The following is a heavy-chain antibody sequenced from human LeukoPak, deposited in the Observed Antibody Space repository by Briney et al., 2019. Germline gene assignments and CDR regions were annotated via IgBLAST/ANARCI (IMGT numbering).Heavy chain of an antibody. CDR3: ARCSSGVSPFDY. J-gene: IGHJ4*02. Sequence: ASVKVSCKASGYTFTGYYMHWVRHAPGQGLELMGWINPNSGGTNYAQKFQGRVTMTRDTSISTAYMELSRLRSDDTAVYYCARCSSGVSPFDYWGQGTLVTVSS. V-gene: IGHV1-2*02. CDR2: INPNSGGT. CDR1: GYTFTGYY. D-gene: IGHD2-2*01.